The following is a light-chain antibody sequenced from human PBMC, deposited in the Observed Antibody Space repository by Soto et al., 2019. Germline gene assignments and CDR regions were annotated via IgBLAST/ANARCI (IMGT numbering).Light chain of an antibody. Sequence: EIVLTQSPATLSLSPGERATLSCRASQSVSSYLAWYQQKPGQAPRLLIYDASNRATGIPARFSGSGSGTDFTLTISSLEPEDFATYYCQQAHSFPLTFGPGTKVDIK. J-gene: IGKJ3*01. V-gene: IGKV3-11*01. CDR1: QSVSSY. CDR3: QQAHSFPLT. CDR2: DAS.